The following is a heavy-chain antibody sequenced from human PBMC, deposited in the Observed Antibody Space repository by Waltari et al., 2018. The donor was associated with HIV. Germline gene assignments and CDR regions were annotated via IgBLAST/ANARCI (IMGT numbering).Heavy chain of an antibody. CDR2: IRSKADRYAT. J-gene: IGHJ6*02. V-gene: IGHV3-73*01. D-gene: IGHD3-10*01. CDR3: TRRAALFRGVVDVDV. CDR1: GFIFTASD. Sequence: EVLLVESGGGVVQPGGSLKLSCAASGFIFTASDIHWVRQAAGKGWEWIGRIRSKADRYATGYSASVKGRFSISRDDSENKVFLQMNSLKADDSAVYYCTRRAALFRGVVDVDVWGQGTTVTVSS.